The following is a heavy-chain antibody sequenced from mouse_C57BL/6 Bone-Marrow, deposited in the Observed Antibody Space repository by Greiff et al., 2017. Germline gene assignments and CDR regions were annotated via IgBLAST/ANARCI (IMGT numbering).Heavy chain of an antibody. Sequence: EVMLVESGGGLVKPGGSLKLSCAASGFTFSDYGMHWVRQAPEKGLEWVAYISSGSSTIYYADTVKGRFTISSDNAKNTLFLQMTSLRSEDTAMYYCARRDYGSSPHWYFDVWGTGTTVTVSS. V-gene: IGHV5-17*01. CDR1: GFTFSDYG. J-gene: IGHJ1*03. CDR3: ARRDYGSSPHWYFDV. CDR2: ISSGSSTI. D-gene: IGHD1-1*01.